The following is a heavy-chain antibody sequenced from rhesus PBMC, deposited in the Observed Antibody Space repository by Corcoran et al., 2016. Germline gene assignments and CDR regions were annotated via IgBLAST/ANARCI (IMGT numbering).Heavy chain of an antibody. CDR2: IDPEDGEA. D-gene: IGHD1-14*01. CDR1: GYTCTDHY. CDR3: GRGGDGTTGAFDF. Sequence: EVQLVQSGAEVKKPGATVKISCKASGYTCTDHYLNWVRQAPGKGFGWMGGIDPEDGEAYYAQKFQDRVPITADMSTDTAYMELSSLRSEDTAVYYCGRGGDGTTGAFDFWGQGLRVTVSS. V-gene: IGHV1-111*02. J-gene: IGHJ3*01.